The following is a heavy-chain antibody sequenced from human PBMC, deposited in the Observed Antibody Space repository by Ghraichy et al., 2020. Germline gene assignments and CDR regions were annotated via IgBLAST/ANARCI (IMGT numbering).Heavy chain of an antibody. J-gene: IGHJ5*02. CDR3: ARSMVGATRGWFDP. CDR2: ISAGGGYT. V-gene: IGHV3-23*01. D-gene: IGHD1-26*01. CDR1: GLTSDTYG. Sequence: GESLNISCAASGLTSDTYGMTWVRQAPGKGLEWVSLISAGGGYTYYADSVKGRFTISRDNSKSTVALQMNSLRAEDTAVYYCARSMVGATRGWFDPWGQGTLVTVST.